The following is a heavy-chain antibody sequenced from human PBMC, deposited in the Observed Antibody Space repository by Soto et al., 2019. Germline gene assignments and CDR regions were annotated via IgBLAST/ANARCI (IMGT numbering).Heavy chain of an antibody. D-gene: IGHD6-13*01. CDR2: IKQDGSEK. V-gene: IGHV3-7*05. CDR1: GFTFSSYW. Sequence: GGSLRLSCAASGFTFSSYWMSWVRQAPGKGLEWVANIKQDGSEKYYVDSVKGRFTISRDNAKNSLYLQMNSLRAEDTAVYYCASGGYSSSWYGYYYYGMDVWGQGTTVTVSS. CDR3: ASGGYSSSWYGYYYYGMDV. J-gene: IGHJ6*02.